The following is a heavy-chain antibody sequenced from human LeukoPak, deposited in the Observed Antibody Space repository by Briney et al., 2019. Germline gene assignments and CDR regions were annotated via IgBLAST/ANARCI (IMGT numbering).Heavy chain of an antibody. D-gene: IGHD3/OR15-3a*01. CDR2: LGSAGDK. CDR1: GFTLSDYD. J-gene: IGHJ6*02. CDR3: ARAKRETSTRPWTSGMDV. V-gene: IGHV3-13*01. Sequence: GGSLRLSCAASGFTLSDYDIHWVRQPIGKGLDWVSGLGSAGDKYHAGSERGRFTISREDAENSAYLQMNGLRPEDTAIYYCARAKRETSTRPWTSGMDVWGQGTRVTVSS.